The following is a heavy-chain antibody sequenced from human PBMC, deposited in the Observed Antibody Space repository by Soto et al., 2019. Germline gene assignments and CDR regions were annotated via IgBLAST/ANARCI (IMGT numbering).Heavy chain of an antibody. Sequence: GGSLRLSCAASEFTFSDSGMNWIRQAPGEGLEWISYISGSSGTIFYADSVKGRFTISRDNAKNLLFLQMNSLSDEDSAVYYCARDSGARIPGYWFDPWGQGTLVTVSS. D-gene: IGHD2-15*01. CDR3: ARDSGARIPGYWFDP. CDR1: EFTFSDSG. V-gene: IGHV3-48*02. CDR2: ISGSSGTI. J-gene: IGHJ5*02.